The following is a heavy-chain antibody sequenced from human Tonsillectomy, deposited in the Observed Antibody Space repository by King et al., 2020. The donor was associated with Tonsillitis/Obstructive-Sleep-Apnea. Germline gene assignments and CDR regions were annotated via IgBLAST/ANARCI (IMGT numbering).Heavy chain of an antibody. CDR3: AWGVPADVHDYYFYFLDV. J-gene: IGHJ6*03. Sequence: VQLQQWGAGLLKPSETLSLTCAVYGGSFSGYYWSWIRQPPGKGLEWIGEINHSGSTNYNPSLKSRVTISVDTSKHQFSLKLSSVTAADTAVYYCAWGVPADVHDYYFYFLDVWGKGNPGTVSS. CDR1: GGSFSGYY. V-gene: IGHV4-34*01. D-gene: IGHD2-2*01. CDR2: INHSGST.